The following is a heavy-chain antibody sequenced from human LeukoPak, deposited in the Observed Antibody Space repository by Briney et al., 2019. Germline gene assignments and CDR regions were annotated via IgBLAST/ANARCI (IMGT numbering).Heavy chain of an antibody. CDR2: TSLDGSNK. D-gene: IGHD7-27*01. CDR3: ARDLTLGKPDYFDH. V-gene: IGHV3-30*03. CDR1: GFTFSSYA. J-gene: IGHJ4*02. Sequence: GGSLRLSCTASGFTFSSYAMSWVRQAPGRGLEWVAVTSLDGSNKLYTDTVRGRFIISRDNSKNTVYLQMDSLRAEDTAVYYCARDLTLGKPDYFDHWGQGTLVTVSS.